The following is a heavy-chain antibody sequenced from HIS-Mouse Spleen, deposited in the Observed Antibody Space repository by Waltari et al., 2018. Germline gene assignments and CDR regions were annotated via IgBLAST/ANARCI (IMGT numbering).Heavy chain of an antibody. V-gene: IGHV3-30*04. D-gene: IGHD6-19*01. Sequence: QVQLVESGGGVVQPGRSLRLSCAALGLHFSSSSMDWVRQAPGTGLEWVAFIAYDGRNKYYADSVKGRFTISRDNSKNTLYLQMNSLRAEDTAVYYCARASVVGSGHFDYWGQGTLVTVSS. CDR3: ARASVVGSGHFDY. J-gene: IGHJ4*02. CDR1: GLHFSSSS. CDR2: IAYDGRNK.